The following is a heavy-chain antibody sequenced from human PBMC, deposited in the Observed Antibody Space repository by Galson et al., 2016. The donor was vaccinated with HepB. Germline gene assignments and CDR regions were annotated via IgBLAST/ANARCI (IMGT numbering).Heavy chain of an antibody. Sequence: SLRLFCAGSGLTFSMKGMGWVRQGPGYGLEWISYITSDSRNIYYADSVKGRFTISRDNGKNSLYLQMNSLRDEDTAVYYCARGRCYTDRCDSGFRSFDYWGQGTLVTVSS. CDR3: ARGRCYTDRCDSGFRSFDY. D-gene: IGHD3-3*01. CDR2: ITSDSRNI. CDR1: GLTFSMKG. J-gene: IGHJ4*02. V-gene: IGHV3-48*02.